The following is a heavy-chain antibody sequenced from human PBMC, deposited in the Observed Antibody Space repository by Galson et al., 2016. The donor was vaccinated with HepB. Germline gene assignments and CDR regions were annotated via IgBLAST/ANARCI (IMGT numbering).Heavy chain of an antibody. Sequence: TLSLTCSVSDASINSGGYYWSWIRQLPVKGLEWIGYVFYSGTTYYNPSLTSRVTISIDTSNRQFSLKLTAVTAADTAVYYCARIKNSGYNPGLFFDSWGQGILVSVSS. V-gene: IGHV4-31*03. CDR2: VFYSGTT. CDR3: ARIKNSGYNPGLFFDS. D-gene: IGHD5-12*01. CDR1: DASINSGGYY. J-gene: IGHJ4*02.